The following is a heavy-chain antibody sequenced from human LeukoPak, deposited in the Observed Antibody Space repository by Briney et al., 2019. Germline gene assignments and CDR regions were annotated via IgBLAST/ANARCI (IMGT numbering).Heavy chain of an antibody. Sequence: PGGSLRLSCAASGFTFSNYGMHWVRQAPGKGLEWVAVIWSDGSIKHYADSVKGRFTISRDNSRNTLYLQMNSLRAEDTALYYCAKDVTMVRGVTPYHYGMDVWGQGTTVIVSS. V-gene: IGHV3-33*06. J-gene: IGHJ6*02. CDR1: GFTFSNYG. CDR3: AKDVTMVRGVTPYHYGMDV. D-gene: IGHD3-10*01. CDR2: IWSDGSIK.